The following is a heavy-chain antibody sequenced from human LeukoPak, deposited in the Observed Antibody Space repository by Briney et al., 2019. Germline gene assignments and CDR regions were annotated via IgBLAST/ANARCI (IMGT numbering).Heavy chain of an antibody. D-gene: IGHD5-18*01. CDR3: ARGGQGQLWPN. V-gene: IGHV1-8*01. Sequence: GASVKVSRKASGYSFTSYDINWVRQATGQGLEWMGWMNPNSGNTGYAQKFQGRVTMTRNTSISTAYMELGSLTSEDTAVYYCARGGQGQLWPNWGQGTLVTVSS. J-gene: IGHJ4*02. CDR1: GYSFTSYD. CDR2: MNPNSGNT.